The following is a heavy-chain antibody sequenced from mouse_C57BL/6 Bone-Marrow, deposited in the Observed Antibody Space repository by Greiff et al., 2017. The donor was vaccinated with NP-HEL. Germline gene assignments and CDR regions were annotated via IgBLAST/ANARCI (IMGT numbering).Heavy chain of an antibody. Sequence: EVQLQQSGAELVRPGASVKLSCTASGFNIKDDYMHWVKQRPEQGLEWIGWIDPENGDTEYASKFQGKATITADTSSNTAYLQLSSLTSEDTAVYYCTTGGIYYGNFWGQGTLVTVSA. V-gene: IGHV14-4*01. CDR3: TTGGIYYGNF. CDR2: IDPENGDT. J-gene: IGHJ3*01. D-gene: IGHD2-1*01. CDR1: GFNIKDDY.